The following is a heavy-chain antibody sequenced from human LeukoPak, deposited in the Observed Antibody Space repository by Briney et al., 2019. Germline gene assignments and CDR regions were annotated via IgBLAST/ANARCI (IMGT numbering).Heavy chain of an antibody. CDR3: AKDRGWLRLFDY. Sequence: GGSLRLSCAASGFTFSRYGMHWVRQAPGKGVEWMAVISYDGSNKYYADSVKGRFTISRDNSKNTLYLQMNSLRAEDTAVYYCAKDRGWLRLFDYWGQGTLVTVSS. CDR2: ISYDGSNK. J-gene: IGHJ4*02. V-gene: IGHV3-30*18. D-gene: IGHD5-12*01. CDR1: GFTFSRYG.